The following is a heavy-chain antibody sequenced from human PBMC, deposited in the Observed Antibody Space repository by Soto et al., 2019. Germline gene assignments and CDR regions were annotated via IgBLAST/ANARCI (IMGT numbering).Heavy chain of an antibody. CDR3: AKVALGIFKLNWYFDL. J-gene: IGHJ2*01. V-gene: IGHV3-30*18. Sequence: QVQLVESGGGVVQPGRSLRLSCAASGFTFSSYGMHWVRQAPGKGLEWVAVISYDGSNKYYADSVKGRFTISRDNSKNTLYLQMNCLRAEDTAVYYCAKVALGIFKLNWYFDLWGRGTLVTVSS. CDR2: ISYDGSNK. D-gene: IGHD7-27*01. CDR1: GFTFSSYG.